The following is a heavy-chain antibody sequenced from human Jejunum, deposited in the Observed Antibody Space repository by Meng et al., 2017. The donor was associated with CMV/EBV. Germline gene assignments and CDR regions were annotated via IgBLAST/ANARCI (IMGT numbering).Heavy chain of an antibody. J-gene: IGHJ5*02. CDR2: ISSNESVI. CDR1: Y. D-gene: IGHD2-8*01. V-gene: IGHV3-11*01. Sequence: YLPLFRQAPGKGLDWISSISSNESVIYYGDSVKGRFTIARDNAKNSLHLQMSSLRAEDTAVYYCARGVWVGFCPNVFCFNNWFDPWGQGTLVTVSS. CDR3: ARGVWVGFCPNVFCFNNWFDP.